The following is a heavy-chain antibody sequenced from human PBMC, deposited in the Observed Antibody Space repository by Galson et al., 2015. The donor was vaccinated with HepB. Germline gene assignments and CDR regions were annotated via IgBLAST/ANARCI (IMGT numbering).Heavy chain of an antibody. CDR2: ISSSSSTI. J-gene: IGHJ4*02. Sequence: SLRLSCAASGFTFSSYSMNWVRQAPGKGLEWVSYISSSSSTIYYADSVKGRFTISRDNAKNSLYLQMNSLRAEDTAVYYCARSRNTYYYDSSGYYFDYWGQGTLVTISS. CDR3: ARSRNTYYYDSSGYYFDY. V-gene: IGHV3-48*01. CDR1: GFTFSSYS. D-gene: IGHD3-22*01.